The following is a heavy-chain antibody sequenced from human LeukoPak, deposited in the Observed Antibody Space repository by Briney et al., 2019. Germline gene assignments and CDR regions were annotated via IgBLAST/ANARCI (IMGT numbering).Heavy chain of an antibody. CDR1: GGSISSYY. Sequence: PSETLSLTRTVSGGSISSYYWSWIRQPPGKGLEWIGYIYYSGSTNYNPSLKSRVTISVDTSKNQFSLKLSSVTAADTAVYYCAREFYDILTGYYYGMDVWGKGTTVTVSS. D-gene: IGHD3-9*01. V-gene: IGHV4-59*01. CDR3: AREFYDILTGYYYGMDV. J-gene: IGHJ6*04. CDR2: IYYSGST.